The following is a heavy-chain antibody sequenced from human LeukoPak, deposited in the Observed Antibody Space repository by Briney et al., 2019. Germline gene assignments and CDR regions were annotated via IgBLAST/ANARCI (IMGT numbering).Heavy chain of an antibody. J-gene: IGHJ4*02. V-gene: IGHV1-69*04. CDR1: GGTLSSYA. CDR3: AGGDFRPPDYYFDY. Sequence: GASVKVSCKASGGTLSSYAISWVRQAPGQGLEWMGRIIPILGIANYAQKFQGRVTITADKSTSTAYMELSSLRSEDTAVYYCAGGDFRPPDYYFDYWGQGTLVTVSS. CDR2: IIPILGIA. D-gene: IGHD3-16*01.